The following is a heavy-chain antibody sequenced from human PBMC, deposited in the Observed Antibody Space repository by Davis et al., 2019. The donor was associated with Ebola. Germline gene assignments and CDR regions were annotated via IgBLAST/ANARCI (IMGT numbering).Heavy chain of an antibody. Sequence: PGGSLRLSCAASGFTFSSYGMTWVRQAPGKGLEWVSYISSSGSTIYYADSVKGRFTISRDNAKNSLYLQMNSLRAEDTAVYYCARGGDSGYPKPLDYWGQGTLVTVSS. V-gene: IGHV3-48*04. J-gene: IGHJ4*02. D-gene: IGHD3-22*01. CDR2: ISSSGSTI. CDR3: ARGGDSGYPKPLDY. CDR1: GFTFSSYG.